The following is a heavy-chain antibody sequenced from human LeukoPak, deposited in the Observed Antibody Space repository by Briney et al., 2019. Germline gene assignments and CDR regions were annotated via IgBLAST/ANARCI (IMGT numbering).Heavy chain of an antibody. Sequence: ASVKVSCKASGYTFTVYYIHWVRQAPGQGLEWMGRIIPGSGGTNYAQKFQGRVTMTRDTSINTAYMELSRLTSDDTAVYYCATGGTYWFDPWGQGTLVTVSS. D-gene: IGHD3-16*01. CDR2: IIPGSGGT. J-gene: IGHJ5*02. CDR1: GYTFTVYY. CDR3: ATGGTYWFDP. V-gene: IGHV1-2*06.